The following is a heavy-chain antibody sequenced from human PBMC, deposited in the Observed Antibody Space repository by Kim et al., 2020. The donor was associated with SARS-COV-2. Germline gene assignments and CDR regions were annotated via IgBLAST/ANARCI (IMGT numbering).Heavy chain of an antibody. CDR1: GFAVSTNY. J-gene: IGHJ5*01. D-gene: IGHD6-25*01. V-gene: IGHV3-53*01. CDR2: IYSGGNT. CDR3: ARGRARGFYSVPFTP. Sequence: GGSLRLSCAVSGFAVSTNYISWVRQAPGKGLEWVSAIYSGGNTNYADSVKGRFSISRDNSKNTLFLQMNSLRAEDTAVYFCARGRARGFYSVPFTPWGQG.